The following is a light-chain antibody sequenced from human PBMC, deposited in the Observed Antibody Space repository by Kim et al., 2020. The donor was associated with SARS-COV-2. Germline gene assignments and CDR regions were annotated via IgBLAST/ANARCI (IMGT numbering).Light chain of an antibody. CDR3: ATWDDSSYV. CDR2: SNN. CDR1: SSNIGSNS. J-gene: IGLJ1*01. V-gene: IGLV1-44*01. Sequence: PGQTVTISCSGSSSNIGSNSVNWYQQLPGTAPKLLIYSNNQRPSGVPDRFSGSKSGTSASLAISGLQSEDEADYYCATWDDSSYVFGTGTKVTVL.